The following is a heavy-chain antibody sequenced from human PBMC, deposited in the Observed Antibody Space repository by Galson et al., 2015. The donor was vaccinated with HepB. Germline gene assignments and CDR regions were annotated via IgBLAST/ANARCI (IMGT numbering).Heavy chain of an antibody. CDR2: ISPYNGEV. Sequence: SVKVSCKASGYMFSTYSITWVRQAPGQGLEWMGWISPYNGEVDYPRKFQGRVTMTTDRFTSTAYMELRSLRSDDTAFYYCARGALVGVVGGSQSNWFAPWGQGTLVIVSS. CDR3: ARGALVGVVGGSQSNWFAP. J-gene: IGHJ5*02. V-gene: IGHV1-18*01. D-gene: IGHD2-15*01. CDR1: GYMFSTYS.